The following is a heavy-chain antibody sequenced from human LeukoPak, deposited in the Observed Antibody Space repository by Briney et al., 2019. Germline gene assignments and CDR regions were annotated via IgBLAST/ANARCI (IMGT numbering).Heavy chain of an antibody. V-gene: IGHV4-31*03. CDR2: IYYSGST. J-gene: IGHJ4*02. CDR3: ARVGYYDSSGYYGLSFDY. Sequence: SQTLSLTCTVSGCSISSGGYYWIWIRQHPGKGLEWIRYIYYSGSTYYNPSLKSRVTISVDTSKHQFSLKLSSVTAADTAVYYCARVGYYDSSGYYGLSFDYWGQGTLVTVSS. CDR1: GCSISSGGYY. D-gene: IGHD3-22*01.